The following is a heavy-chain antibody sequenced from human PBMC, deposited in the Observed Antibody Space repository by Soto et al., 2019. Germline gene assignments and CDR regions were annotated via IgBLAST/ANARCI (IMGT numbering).Heavy chain of an antibody. D-gene: IGHD3-22*01. CDR3: ARVNYYDSGGYIRYYYDYGMDV. J-gene: IGHJ6*02. CDR1: GYTFTSYY. Sequence: ASVKVSCKASGYTFTSYYMHWVRQAPGQGLEWMGIINPSGGSTRYAQKFQGRVTMTRDTSTSTVYMELSSLRSEDTAVYYCARVNYYDSGGYIRYYYDYGMDVWGQGTTVTVSS. V-gene: IGHV1-46*01. CDR2: INPSGGST.